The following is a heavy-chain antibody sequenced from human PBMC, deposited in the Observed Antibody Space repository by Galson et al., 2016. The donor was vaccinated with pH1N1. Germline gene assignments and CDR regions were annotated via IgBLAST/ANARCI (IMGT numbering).Heavy chain of an antibody. J-gene: IGHJ4*02. Sequence: SLRLSCAASEFSISSYWMSWVRQAPGKRLEWVANINEDGSVMYYVDSVKGRFTISRDNAKNSLYLEMNSLRVEDTAVYYCVGAVGGAAAHWGQGTLVTVSS. V-gene: IGHV3-7*01. CDR3: VGAVGGAAAH. CDR2: INEDGSVM. CDR1: EFSISSYW. D-gene: IGHD1-26*01.